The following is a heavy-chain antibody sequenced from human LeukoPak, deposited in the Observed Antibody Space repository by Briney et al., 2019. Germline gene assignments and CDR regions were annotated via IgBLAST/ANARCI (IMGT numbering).Heavy chain of an antibody. Sequence: GGSLRLSCAASGFTFSSYEMNWVRRAPGKGPEWVSYISSSGSTIYYADSVKGRFTISRDNAKNSLYLQMNSLRAEDTAVYYCARDSGIAAAGMVYWGQGTLVTVSS. D-gene: IGHD6-13*01. J-gene: IGHJ4*02. CDR3: ARDSGIAAAGMVY. V-gene: IGHV3-48*03. CDR1: GFTFSSYE. CDR2: ISSSGSTI.